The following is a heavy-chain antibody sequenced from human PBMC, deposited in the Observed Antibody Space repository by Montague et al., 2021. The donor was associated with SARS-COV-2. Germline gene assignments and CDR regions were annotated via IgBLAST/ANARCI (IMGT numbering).Heavy chain of an antibody. CDR2: SDHSGIT. V-gene: IGHV4-38-2*02. J-gene: IGHJ4*02. Sequence: SETLSLTCTLSGGSISSGSSWGWIRQPPGKGLEWIGTSDHSGITXYSPSLKGRVTISLDTSKNQFSLNLDSVTASDTAMYYCARVISAVAGANFYFDYWGQGTLVTVSS. CDR3: ARVISAVAGANFYFDY. CDR1: GGSISSGSS. D-gene: IGHD4/OR15-4a*01.